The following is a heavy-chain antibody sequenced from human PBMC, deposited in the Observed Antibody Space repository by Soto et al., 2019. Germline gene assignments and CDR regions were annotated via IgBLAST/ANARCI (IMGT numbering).Heavy chain of an antibody. CDR3: AKDQWKLITMVRGGTDY. D-gene: IGHD3-10*01. V-gene: IGHV3-23*01. CDR1: GFTFSSYA. CDR2: ISGSGGST. Sequence: GESLKISCAASGFTFSSYAMSWVRQAPGKGLEWVSAISGSGGSTYYADSVKGWFTISRDNSKNTLYLQMNSLRAEDTAVYYCAKDQWKLITMVRGGTDYWGQGTLVTVSS. J-gene: IGHJ4*02.